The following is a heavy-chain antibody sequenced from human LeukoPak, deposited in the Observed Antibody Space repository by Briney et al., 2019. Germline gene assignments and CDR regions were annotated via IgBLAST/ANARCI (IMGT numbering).Heavy chain of an antibody. D-gene: IGHD3-10*01. CDR3: AGDLDRVDYGSGSYSDWFDP. CDR1: GHGFTTYG. V-gene: IGHV1-18*01. Sequence: ASVNVSCKASGHGFTTYGISWVRQAPGQGLEWMGWISAHNNQTSYAEKFQGRVTMTTDTSTSTAYMELRSLRSDDTAVYYCAGDLDRVDYGSGSYSDWFDPWGQGTLVTVSS. CDR2: ISAHNNQT. J-gene: IGHJ5*02.